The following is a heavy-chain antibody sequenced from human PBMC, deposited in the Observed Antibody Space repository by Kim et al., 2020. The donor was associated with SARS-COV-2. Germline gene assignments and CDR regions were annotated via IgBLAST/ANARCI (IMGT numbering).Heavy chain of an antibody. CDR2: IKQDGSEK. CDR1: GFTFSGYW. V-gene: IGHV3-7*01. D-gene: IGHD6-13*01. Sequence: GGSLRLSCGASGFTFSGYWMSWVRLAPGKGLEWVANIKQDGSEKYYVDSVKGRFTISRDNAKNSLYLQMNSLRAEDTAVYYCARDFDLLTAAGSEGVLDYWGQGTLVTVSS. CDR3: ARDFDLLTAAGSEGVLDY. J-gene: IGHJ4*02.